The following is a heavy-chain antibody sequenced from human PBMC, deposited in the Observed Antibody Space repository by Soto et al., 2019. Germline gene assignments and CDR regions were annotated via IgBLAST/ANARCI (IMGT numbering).Heavy chain of an antibody. V-gene: IGHV1-18*01. CDR2: ISAYNGNT. J-gene: IGHJ5*02. CDR3: ERDGPTMVRGVIPFDP. Sequence: QVQLVQSGAEVKKPGASVKVSCKASGYTFTSYGISWVRQAPGQGLEWMGWISAYNGNTNYAQKLQGRVTMTTDTSTSTAYMELRSLRSADTAVYYCERDGPTMVRGVIPFDPWGQGTLVTVSS. CDR1: GYTFTSYG. D-gene: IGHD3-10*01.